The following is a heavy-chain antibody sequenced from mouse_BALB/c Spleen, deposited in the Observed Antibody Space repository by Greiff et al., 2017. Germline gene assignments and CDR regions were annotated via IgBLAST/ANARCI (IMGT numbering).Heavy chain of an antibody. Sequence: VQLQQSGPELVKPGASVKMSCKASGYTFTSYVMHWVKQKPGQGLEWIGYINPYNDGTKYNEKFKGKATLTSDKSSSTAYMELSSLTSEDSAVYYCARGRDYYGSSAMDYWGQGTSVTVSS. V-gene: IGHV1-14*01. J-gene: IGHJ4*01. CDR1: GYTFTSYV. D-gene: IGHD1-1*01. CDR3: ARGRDYYGSSAMDY. CDR2: INPYNDGT.